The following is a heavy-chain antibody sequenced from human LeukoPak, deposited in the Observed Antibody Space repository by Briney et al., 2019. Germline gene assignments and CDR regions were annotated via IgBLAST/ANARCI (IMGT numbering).Heavy chain of an antibody. CDR1: GGSISRSSYY. CDR2: IYYSGST. CDR3: ARGGRGAAAGFDY. Sequence: PSETLSLTCTVSGGSISRSSYYWGWIRQTPGKGLEWIGSIYYSGSTYYKSSLKSRVTISLDTSKNQFSLKLSSVTAADTAVYYCARGGRGAAAGFDYWGQGTLVTVSS. J-gene: IGHJ4*02. D-gene: IGHD6-13*01. V-gene: IGHV4-39*07.